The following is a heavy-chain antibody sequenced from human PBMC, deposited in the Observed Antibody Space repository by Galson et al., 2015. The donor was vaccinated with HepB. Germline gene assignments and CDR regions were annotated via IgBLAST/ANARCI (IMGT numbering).Heavy chain of an antibody. J-gene: IGHJ4*02. CDR2: ISYDGSNK. CDR3: ARDFGDIVVVPAAPLGY. Sequence: SLRLSCAASGFTFSSYAMHWVRQAPGKGLEWVAVISYDGSNKYYADSVKGRFTISRDNSKNTLYLQMNSLRAEDTAVYYCARDFGDIVVVPAAPLGYWGQVTLVTVSS. CDR1: GFTFSSYA. D-gene: IGHD2-2*01. V-gene: IGHV3-30*04.